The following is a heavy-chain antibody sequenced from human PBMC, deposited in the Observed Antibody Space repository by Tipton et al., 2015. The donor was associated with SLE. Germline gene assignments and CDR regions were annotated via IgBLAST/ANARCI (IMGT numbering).Heavy chain of an antibody. V-gene: IGHV4-59*11. CDR2: IYYSGST. CDR3: ARGNDFWSGYLYYFDY. J-gene: IGHJ4*02. D-gene: IGHD3-3*01. CDR1: GGSISSHY. Sequence: TLSLTCTVSGGSISSHYWSWVRQPPGKGLEWIGYIYYSGSTYYNPSLKSRVTISADTSKNQFSLKLSTVTAADTAVYYCARGNDFWSGYLYYFDYWGQGTLVTVSS.